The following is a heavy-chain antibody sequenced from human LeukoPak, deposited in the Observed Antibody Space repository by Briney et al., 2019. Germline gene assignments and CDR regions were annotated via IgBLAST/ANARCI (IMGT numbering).Heavy chain of an antibody. D-gene: IGHD3-22*01. Sequence: PGGSLRLSCSASGGTFSTDSMTLFRQAPGKGLEWASSLSKSSTYVYYAASVKGRFTISRDNAKNSLFLEMNSLRAEDTAVYYCARDYYDSSASTTFDDWGQGNLVTVSS. CDR3: ARDYYDSSASTTFDD. V-gene: IGHV3-21*01. CDR1: GGTFSTDS. CDR2: LSKSSTYV. J-gene: IGHJ4*02.